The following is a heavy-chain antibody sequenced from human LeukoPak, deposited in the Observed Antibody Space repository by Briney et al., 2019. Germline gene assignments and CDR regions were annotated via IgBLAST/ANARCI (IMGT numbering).Heavy chain of an antibody. CDR3: ARDLGRLEYSFDSSANSDFDF. D-gene: IGHD6-19*01. CDR2: INPITSNT. Sequence: GASVKVSCKASGYTFTGYYMHWVRQAPGQGLEWMGTINPITSNTTYAQSFQGRVTMTRDTSTSTVYMALNSLRAEDTAVFYCARDLGRLEYSFDSSANSDFDFWGQGTLVTVSS. CDR1: GYTFTGYY. V-gene: IGHV1-46*01. J-gene: IGHJ4*02.